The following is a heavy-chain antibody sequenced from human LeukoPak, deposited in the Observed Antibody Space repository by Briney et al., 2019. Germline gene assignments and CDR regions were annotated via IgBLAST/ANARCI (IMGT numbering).Heavy chain of an antibody. J-gene: IGHJ4*02. CDR3: ARGNYDYVWGSYRSAFDY. CDR2: ISSSGSTI. V-gene: IGHV3-48*03. Sequence: GGSLRLSCAASGFTFSRYAMSWVRQAPGKGLEWVSYISSSGSTIYYADSVKGRFTISRDNAKNSLYLQMNSLRAEDTAVYYCARGNYDYVWGSYRSAFDYWGQGTLVTVSS. D-gene: IGHD3-16*02. CDR1: GFTFSRYA.